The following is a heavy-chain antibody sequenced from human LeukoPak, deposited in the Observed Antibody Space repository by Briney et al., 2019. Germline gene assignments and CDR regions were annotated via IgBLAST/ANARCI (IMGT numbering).Heavy chain of an antibody. CDR2: INHSGST. Sequence: SETLSLTCAVYGGSFSGYYWSWIRQPPGKGLEWIGEINHSGSTNYNPSLKSRVTISVDTSKNQFSLKLSSVAAADTAVYYCARGRVVANSRFDYWGQGTLVTVSS. V-gene: IGHV4-34*01. CDR1: GGSFSGYY. J-gene: IGHJ4*02. CDR3: ARGRVVANSRFDY. D-gene: IGHD2-15*01.